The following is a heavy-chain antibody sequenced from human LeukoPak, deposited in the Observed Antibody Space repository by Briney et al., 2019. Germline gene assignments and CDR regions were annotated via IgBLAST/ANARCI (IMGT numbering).Heavy chain of an antibody. CDR2: ISSSGSTI. J-gene: IGHJ4*02. V-gene: IGHV3-48*03. CDR3: ARDFYGSGSYADY. CDR1: GFTFSSYE. Sequence: GGSLRLSCAASGFTFSSYEMNWVRQAPGKGLEWVSYISSSGSTIYYADSVKGRFTISRDNAKNSLYLQMNSLRAEDTAVYYCARDFYGSGSYADYWGQGTLVTVAS. D-gene: IGHD3-10*01.